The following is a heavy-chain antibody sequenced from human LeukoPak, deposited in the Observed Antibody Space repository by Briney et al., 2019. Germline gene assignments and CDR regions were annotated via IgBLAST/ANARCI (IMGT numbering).Heavy chain of an antibody. Sequence: GASVKVSCKASGYTFTSYGLSWGRQAPGQGLEWMGWITAYNGNTNYAKNIQGTVPMTTETSTSTAYMELRSLRSDDTAVYYCARAYCSGGSYYSADYWGQGTLVTVSS. V-gene: IGHV1-18*01. CDR3: ARAYCSGGSYYSADY. CDR2: ITAYNGNT. CDR1: GYTFTSYG. D-gene: IGHD2-15*01. J-gene: IGHJ4*02.